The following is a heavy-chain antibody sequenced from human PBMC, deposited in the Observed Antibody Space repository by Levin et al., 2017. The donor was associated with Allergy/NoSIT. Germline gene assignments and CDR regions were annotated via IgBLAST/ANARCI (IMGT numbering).Heavy chain of an antibody. V-gene: IGHV3-74*01. D-gene: IGHD2-15*01. J-gene: IGHJ4*02. Sequence: GGSLRLSCAASGFTFSSYWMHWVRQAPGKGLVWVSRINSDGTSTIYADSVKGRLTISRDNAKNTLYLQMNSLGAEDTSVYYCAKSGCSGGSCSLDYWGQGTLVTVYS. CDR2: INSDGTST. CDR1: GFTFSSYW. CDR3: AKSGCSGGSCSLDY.